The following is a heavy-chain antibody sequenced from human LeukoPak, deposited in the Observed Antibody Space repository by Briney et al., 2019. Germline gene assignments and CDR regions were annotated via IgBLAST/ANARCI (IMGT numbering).Heavy chain of an antibody. D-gene: IGHD3-16*01. J-gene: IGHJ2*01. V-gene: IGHV3-23*01. Sequence: PGGSLRLSCAASGFTFSSYAMSWVRQAPGKGLEWVSAISGSGGSTYYADSVKGRFTSSRDNSKNTLYLQMNSLRAEDTAVYYCAKSLGYSMSWYFDLWGRGTLVTVSS. CDR3: AKSLGYSMSWYFDL. CDR1: GFTFSSYA. CDR2: ISGSGGST.